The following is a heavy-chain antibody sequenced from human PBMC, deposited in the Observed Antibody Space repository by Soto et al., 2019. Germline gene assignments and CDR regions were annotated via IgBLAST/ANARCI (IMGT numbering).Heavy chain of an antibody. CDR3: ARVRKGVTTRRNYGMDV. J-gene: IGHJ6*02. Sequence: PSETLSLTCAVYGGSFRSVYWSWIRQPPGKGLEWIGEIIHSGSTNYNPSLESRVTISLDTSKNQFSLKVNSVIAADTAVYYCARVRKGVTTRRNYGMDVWGQGTTVT. D-gene: IGHD4-17*01. V-gene: IGHV4-34*12. CDR1: GGSFRSVY. CDR2: IIHSGST.